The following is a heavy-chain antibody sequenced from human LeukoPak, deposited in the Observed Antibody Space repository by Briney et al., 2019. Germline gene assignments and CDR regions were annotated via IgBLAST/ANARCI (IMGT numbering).Heavy chain of an antibody. CDR2: ISGSGSST. CDR3: AKALTSYYNYMDV. J-gene: IGHJ6*03. CDR1: GFTFSSYA. Sequence: GGSLRLSCAASGFTFSSYAMSWVPQAPGKGLEWVSDISGSGSSTYYADSVKGRFTISRDTSKDTLYLQMNSLRAEDTAVYYCAKALTSYYNYMDVWGKGTTVTVCS. V-gene: IGHV3-23*01.